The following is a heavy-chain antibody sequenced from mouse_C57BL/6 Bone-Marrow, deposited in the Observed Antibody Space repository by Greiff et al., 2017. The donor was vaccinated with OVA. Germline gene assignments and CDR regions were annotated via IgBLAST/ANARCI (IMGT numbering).Heavy chain of an antibody. J-gene: IGHJ2*01. CDR2: IYPRDGST. Sequence: QVQLQQSDAELVKPGDSVKISCKVSGYTFTDHTIHWMKQRPEQGLEWIGYIYPRDGSTKYNEKFKGKATLTADNASSTAYMQLNSLTSEDSAVDFCARSELELNYFDYWGQGTTLTVSS. CDR1: GYTFTDHT. V-gene: IGHV1-78*01. D-gene: IGHD4-1*01. CDR3: ARSELELNYFDY.